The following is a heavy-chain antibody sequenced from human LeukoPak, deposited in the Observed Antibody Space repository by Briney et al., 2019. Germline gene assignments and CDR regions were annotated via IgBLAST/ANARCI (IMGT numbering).Heavy chain of an antibody. D-gene: IGHD4-17*01. J-gene: IGHJ4*02. CDR1: GGSISSGSYY. CDR2: IYTSGST. V-gene: IGHV4-61*02. Sequence: PSETLSLTCTVSGGSISSGSYYWSWIRQPAGKGLEWIGRIYTSGSTNYNPSLKSRVTISVDTSKNQLSLTLTSVTAADTAVYYCARGSTVGDDYWGQGMLVTVSS. CDR3: ARGSTVGDDY.